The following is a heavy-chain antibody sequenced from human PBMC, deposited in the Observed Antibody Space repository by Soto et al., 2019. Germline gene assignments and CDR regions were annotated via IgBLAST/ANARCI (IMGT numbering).Heavy chain of an antibody. D-gene: IGHD5-18*01. CDR3: ARDTGPNGYNYYYFGMDV. CDR1: GFTFSNYA. CDR2: ISYDGSDK. Sequence: QVHLVESGGGVVQPGRSLRLSCAASGFTFSNYAMHWVRQAPAKGLECVADISYDGSDKYNANSVKGRITISRVTSKNTLYLQMNSLRAEDTAVSYWARDTGPNGYNYYYFGMDVWGQGTTVTVSS. V-gene: IGHV3-30-3*01. J-gene: IGHJ6*02.